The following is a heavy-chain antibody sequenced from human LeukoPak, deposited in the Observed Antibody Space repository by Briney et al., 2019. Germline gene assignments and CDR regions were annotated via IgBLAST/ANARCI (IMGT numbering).Heavy chain of an antibody. CDR1: GYTFTSYH. CDR3: VREDAHTYCFDF. V-gene: IGHV1-46*01. D-gene: IGHD2-2*01. Sequence: GASVKVSCKTSGYTFTSYHMHWVRQAPGQGLEWVAIIKSTGDTTVYAQKFQGRVTVTRDTSMSTVYMDLSSLSSEDTAVYYCVREDAHTYCFDFWGPGTLVTVSS. J-gene: IGHJ4*02. CDR2: IKSTGDTT.